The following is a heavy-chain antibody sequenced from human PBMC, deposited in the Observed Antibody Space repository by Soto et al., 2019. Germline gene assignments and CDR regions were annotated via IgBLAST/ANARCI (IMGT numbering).Heavy chain of an antibody. D-gene: IGHD6-19*01. V-gene: IGHV3-23*01. CDR3: AKNGQWLATPTEA. CDR2: ITDSGYTA. CDR1: GFSFGTFV. J-gene: IGHJ4*02. Sequence: GGSLRLSCAASGFSFGTFVMTWFRQAPGGGLEWVASITDSGYTASYAETVEGRFTVSRDNSKNKLHLQMNDLRAEDTATYYCAKNGQWLATPTEAWGQGTLVTVSS.